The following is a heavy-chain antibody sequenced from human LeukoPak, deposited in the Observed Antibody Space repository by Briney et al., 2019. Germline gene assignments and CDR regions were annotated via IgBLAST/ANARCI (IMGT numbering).Heavy chain of an antibody. CDR2: INPNSGGT. J-gene: IGHJ4*02. Sequence: ASVKVSCKASGYTFTSYGISWVRQAPGQGLEWMGWINPNSGGTNYAQKFQGRVTMTRDTSISTAYMELSRLRSDDTAVYYCAKSQYSFGSGSTRPLFDYWGQGTLVTVSS. CDR1: GYTFTSYG. CDR3: AKSQYSFGSGSTRPLFDY. V-gene: IGHV1-2*02. D-gene: IGHD3-10*01.